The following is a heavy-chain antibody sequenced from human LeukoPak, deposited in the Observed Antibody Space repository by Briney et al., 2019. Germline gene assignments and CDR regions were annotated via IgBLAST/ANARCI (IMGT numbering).Heavy chain of an antibody. CDR1: GFTFSSYA. CDR3: AKDPERGYSGYGYGCYDY. D-gene: IGHD5-12*01. J-gene: IGHJ4*02. V-gene: IGHV3-23*01. Sequence: GSLRLSCAASGFTFSSYAMSWVRQAPGKGLEWGSAFSGSGGSTYYADSVKGRFTISRDNSKNTLYLQMNSLRAEDTAVYYCAKDPERGYSGYGYGCYDYWGQGTLVTVSS. CDR2: FSGSGGST.